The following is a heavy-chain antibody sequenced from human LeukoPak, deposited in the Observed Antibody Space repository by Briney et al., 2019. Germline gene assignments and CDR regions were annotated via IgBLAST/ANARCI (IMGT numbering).Heavy chain of an antibody. CDR1: GYTFTSYD. CDR3: AGDWVDITYYGMDV. J-gene: IGHJ6*02. Sequence: ASVKVSCKASGYTFTSYDINWVRQATGQGLEWMGWINPNSGGTNYAQKFQGRVTMTRDTSISTAYMELSRLRSDDTAVYYCAGDWVDITYYGMDVWGQGTTVTVSS. CDR2: INPNSGGT. V-gene: IGHV1-2*02. D-gene: IGHD3-9*01.